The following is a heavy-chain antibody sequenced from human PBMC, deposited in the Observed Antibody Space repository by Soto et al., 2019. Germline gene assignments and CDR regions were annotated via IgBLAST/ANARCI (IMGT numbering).Heavy chain of an antibody. Sequence: PSQTLSLTCAISGDSVSSNSAAWNWIRQSPSRGLEWLGRTYYRSKWYNDYAVSVKSRIAINPDTSKNQFSLQLNSVTPEDTAVYYCARDSSGSPYYYYYYGMDVWGQGTTVTVSS. J-gene: IGHJ6*02. CDR3: ARDSSGSPYYYYYYGMDV. CDR2: TYYRSKWYN. D-gene: IGHD3-3*01. V-gene: IGHV6-1*01. CDR1: GDSVSSNSAA.